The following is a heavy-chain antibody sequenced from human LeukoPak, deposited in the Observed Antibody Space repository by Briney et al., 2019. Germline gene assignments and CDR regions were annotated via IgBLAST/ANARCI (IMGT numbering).Heavy chain of an antibody. V-gene: IGHV5-51*01. CDR2: IYPGDSDT. CDR1: GYSFTTYW. Sequence: KNGESLKISCKGSGYSFTTYWIAWVRQMPGKGLEWMGVIYPGDSDTRYSPPFQGRITISVDKSISTAYLQWSSLKASDTAIYYCARTGISVRNIFWFDPWGQGTLVTVSS. CDR3: ARTGISVRNIFWFDP. D-gene: IGHD6-19*01. J-gene: IGHJ5*02.